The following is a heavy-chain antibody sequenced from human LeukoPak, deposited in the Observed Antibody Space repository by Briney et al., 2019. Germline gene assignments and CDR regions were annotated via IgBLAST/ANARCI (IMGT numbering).Heavy chain of an antibody. Sequence: GGSLRLSCAASGFSFSNYAMHWVRQAPGKGREWVAVISYDGSNKHYADSVKGRFTISRDNSNITLYLQMNSLRADDTAVYYWARDWTAVAEYYFDYWGQGTLVTVSS. J-gene: IGHJ4*02. CDR1: GFSFSNYA. D-gene: IGHD6-19*01. CDR3: ARDWTAVAEYYFDY. CDR2: ISYDGSNK. V-gene: IGHV3-30*04.